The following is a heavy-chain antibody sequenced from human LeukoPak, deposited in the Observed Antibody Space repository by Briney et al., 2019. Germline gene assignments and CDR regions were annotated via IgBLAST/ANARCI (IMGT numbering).Heavy chain of an antibody. V-gene: IGHV4-34*01. CDR1: GGSFSGYY. Sequence: KSSETLSLTCAVYGGSFSGYYWSWIRQPPGKGLEWIGEINHSGSTNYNPSLKSRVTTSVDTSKNQFSLKLSSVTAADTAVYYCARGLEARDFDYWGQGTLVTVSS. CDR2: INHSGST. D-gene: IGHD6-6*01. J-gene: IGHJ4*02. CDR3: ARGLEARDFDY.